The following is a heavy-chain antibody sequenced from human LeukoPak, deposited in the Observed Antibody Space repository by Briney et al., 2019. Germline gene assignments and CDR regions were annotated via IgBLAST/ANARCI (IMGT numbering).Heavy chain of an antibody. Sequence: GGSLRLSCAASGFTFNHYTMSWVRQAPGKGLEWVSTISVGGDTTYYADSVKGRFTISRHNSKNTLYLQMNSLRVEDTAVYYCAKVESTYWGQGTLVTVSA. CDR1: GFTFNHYT. D-gene: IGHD3-3*01. CDR3: AKVESTY. J-gene: IGHJ4*02. V-gene: IGHV3-23*01. CDR2: ISVGGDTT.